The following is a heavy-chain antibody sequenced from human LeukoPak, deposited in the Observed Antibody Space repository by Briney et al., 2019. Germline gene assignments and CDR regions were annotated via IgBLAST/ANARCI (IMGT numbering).Heavy chain of an antibody. D-gene: IGHD3-22*01. Sequence: ASVKVSCKASGGTFTSFVITWVRQAPGQGLEWMGKVLPIFGTTHYAQKFQGRVTISADNSTSTAYMELSRLRSGDTAVYYCARRFYYDKSGYSEFWGQGSLVTVSS. J-gene: IGHJ4*02. V-gene: IGHV1-69*06. CDR3: ARRFYYDKSGYSEF. CDR1: GGTFTSFV. CDR2: VLPIFGTT.